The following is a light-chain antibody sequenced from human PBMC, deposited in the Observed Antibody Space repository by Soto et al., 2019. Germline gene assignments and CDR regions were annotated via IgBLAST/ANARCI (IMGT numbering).Light chain of an antibody. Sequence: DIQMTQSPATLSASVGDSVTITCRASQSISHWLAWYQQKPGKAPKFLIYDASSLESGVPSRFSGSGSGTEFTLTISSLQPDDFATYYCQQYDSVLGTFVPGTKVDSK. V-gene: IGKV1-5*01. CDR3: QQYDSVLGT. CDR2: DAS. J-gene: IGKJ1*01. CDR1: QSISHW.